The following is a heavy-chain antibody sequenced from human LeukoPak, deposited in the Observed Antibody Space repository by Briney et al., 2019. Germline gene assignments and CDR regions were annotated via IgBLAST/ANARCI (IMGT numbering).Heavy chain of an antibody. CDR3: ARANVCTNGVCYFVYNWFDP. CDR2: IYYSGST. J-gene: IGHJ5*02. Sequence: PSETLSLTCTVSGGSFSSSSYYWGWIRLPPGKGLGWIGSIYYSGSTYYNPSLKSRVTISVDTSKNQFSLKLSSVTAADTAVYYCARANVCTNGVCYFVYNWFDPWGQGTLVTVSS. V-gene: IGHV4-39*07. D-gene: IGHD2-8*01. CDR1: GGSFSSSSYY.